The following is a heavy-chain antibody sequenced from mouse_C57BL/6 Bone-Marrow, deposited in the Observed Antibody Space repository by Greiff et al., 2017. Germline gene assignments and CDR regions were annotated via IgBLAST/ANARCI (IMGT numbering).Heavy chain of an antibody. Sequence: QVQLQQSGPGLVQPSQSLSITCTVSGFSLTSYGVHWVRQSPGKGLEWLGVIWSGGSTDYNAAFISRLSISKDNSKSQVFFKMNSLQADDTAIYYCARETYYSNLRYFDVWGTGTTVTVSS. CDR3: ARETYYSNLRYFDV. CDR2: IWSGGST. CDR1: GFSLTSYG. V-gene: IGHV2-2*01. D-gene: IGHD2-5*01. J-gene: IGHJ1*03.